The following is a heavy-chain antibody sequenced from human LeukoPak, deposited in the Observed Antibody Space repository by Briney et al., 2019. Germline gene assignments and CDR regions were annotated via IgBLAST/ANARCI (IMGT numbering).Heavy chain of an antibody. Sequence: SVKVSCKASGGTFSSYAISWVRQAPGHGLEWMGGIIPIFGTANYAQKFQGRVTITTDESTSTAYMELSSLRSEDTAVYYCASWEKYCSGGSCTDYWGQGTLVTVSS. D-gene: IGHD2-15*01. CDR3: ASWEKYCSGGSCTDY. J-gene: IGHJ4*02. CDR2: IIPIFGTA. V-gene: IGHV1-69*05. CDR1: GGTFSSYA.